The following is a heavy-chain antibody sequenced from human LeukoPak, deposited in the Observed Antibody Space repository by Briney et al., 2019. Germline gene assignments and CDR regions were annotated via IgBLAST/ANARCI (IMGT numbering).Heavy chain of an antibody. D-gene: IGHD2-2*01. V-gene: IGHV3-23*01. CDR1: GFTFSNYA. J-gene: IGHJ4*02. CDR2: ISGSGDGT. Sequence: GGSLRFSCAASGFTFSNYAMSWVRQAPGKGLEWVSAISGSGDGTYYAGPVKGRFTISRDNSKNTLYLQMNSLRAEDTAVYYCAKTVPAADYWGQGILVTVSS. CDR3: AKTVPAADY.